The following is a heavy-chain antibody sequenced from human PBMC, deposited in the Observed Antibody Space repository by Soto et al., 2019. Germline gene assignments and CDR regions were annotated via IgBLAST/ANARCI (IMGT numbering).Heavy chain of an antibody. J-gene: IGHJ4*02. V-gene: IGHV4-31*03. Sequence: QVQLQESGPGRVKPSQTLSLTCTVSGGSINSGGYCWSWIRQHPGKGLDWIGCISYGGSTSYNPALTSRVTTSVDTYKNSFSLRLTSVTAAATAVYYCSRGILVWGQGALITVSS. CDR3: SRGILV. CDR1: GGSINSGGYC. D-gene: IGHD5-18*01. CDR2: ISYGGST.